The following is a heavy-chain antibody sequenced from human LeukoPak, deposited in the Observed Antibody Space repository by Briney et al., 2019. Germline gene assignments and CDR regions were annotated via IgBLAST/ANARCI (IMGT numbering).Heavy chain of an antibody. Sequence: GGSLRLSCVVSVFTFSHYWMNWVRQAPWKGLEYVAYINPDGSEKNCVDSVKGRFSISRDNAQNTLFLQMNSLRAEDTALYYCARHGDFCFDNWGQGTPVTVS. CDR1: VFTFSHYW. J-gene: IGHJ4*02. V-gene: IGHV3-7*03. CDR3: ARHGDFCFDN. CDR2: INPDGSEK. D-gene: IGHD4-17*01.